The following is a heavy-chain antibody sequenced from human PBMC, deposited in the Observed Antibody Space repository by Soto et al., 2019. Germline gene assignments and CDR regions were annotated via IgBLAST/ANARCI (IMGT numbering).Heavy chain of an antibody. V-gene: IGHV3-21*01. Sequence: EVQLVESGGGLVKPGGCLRLSCAASGFTFSRYSMNWVRQAPGKGLEWVSFISSSGSDIYYADSVEGRFTISRDNAKNSLYLQLNSLRAEDTAVYYCARDFYGDYGFDYWGQGTLVTVYS. CDR2: ISSSGSDI. CDR3: ARDFYGDYGFDY. D-gene: IGHD4-17*01. CDR1: GFTFSRYS. J-gene: IGHJ4*02.